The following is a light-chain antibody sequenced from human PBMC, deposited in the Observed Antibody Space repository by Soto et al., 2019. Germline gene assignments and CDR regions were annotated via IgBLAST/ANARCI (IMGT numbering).Light chain of an antibody. V-gene: IGLV2-18*02. CDR1: SSDIGSYNR. J-gene: IGLJ1*01. CDR3: CSLTTSHTYV. Sequence: LTQPASVSGSPGQSITISCTGTSSDIGSYNRVSWYQQPPGTAPKLIIYEVNNRPSGVPDRFSGSKSGNTASLTISGLQAEDEADYYCCSLTTSHTYVFGSGTKVTVL. CDR2: EVN.